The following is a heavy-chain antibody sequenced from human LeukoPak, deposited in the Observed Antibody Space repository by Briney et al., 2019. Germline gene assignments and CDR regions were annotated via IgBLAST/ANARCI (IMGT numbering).Heavy chain of an antibody. CDR1: GLTFSNYA. V-gene: IGHV3-23*01. CDR2: ISTTGGNT. J-gene: IGHJ5*02. D-gene: IGHD5-24*01. Sequence: PGGSLRLSCAASGLTFSNYAMSWVRQAPGKGLEWVAAISTTGGNTYYADSAKGRFTISRDNSKDMLYLQMNSLRVEDTAVYYCAKDRDVSGRWALPWGQGTLVIVSS. CDR3: AKDRDVSGRWALP.